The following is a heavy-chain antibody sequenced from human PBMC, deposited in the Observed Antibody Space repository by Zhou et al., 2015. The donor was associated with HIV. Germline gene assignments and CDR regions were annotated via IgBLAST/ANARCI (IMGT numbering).Heavy chain of an antibody. V-gene: IGHV1-58*01. D-gene: IGHD6-19*01. CDR1: GFTFTSSA. J-gene: IGHJ1*01. CDR3: AATDSSGWYAPFQH. Sequence: QMQLVQSGPEVKKPGTSVKVSCKASGFTFTSSAVQWVRQARGQRLEWIGWIVVGSGNTNYAQKFQERVTITRDMSTSTAYMELSSLRSEDTAVYYCAATDSSGWYAPFQHWGQGTLVTVSS. CDR2: IVVGSGNT.